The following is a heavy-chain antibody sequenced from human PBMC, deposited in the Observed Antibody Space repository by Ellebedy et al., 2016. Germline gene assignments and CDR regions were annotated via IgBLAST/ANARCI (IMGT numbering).Heavy chain of an antibody. J-gene: IGHJ4*02. V-gene: IGHV1-18*04. CDR2: ISAYNGNT. Sequence: ASVKVSCKASGYTFTGYYMHWVRQAPGQGLEWMGWISAYNGNTNYAQKAQGRVTMTTDTSTSTAYMDLRSLRSDDTAVYYCARLHNWNYVCHDYWGQGTLVTVSS. CDR3: ARLHNWNYVCHDY. D-gene: IGHD1-7*01. CDR1: GYTFTGYY.